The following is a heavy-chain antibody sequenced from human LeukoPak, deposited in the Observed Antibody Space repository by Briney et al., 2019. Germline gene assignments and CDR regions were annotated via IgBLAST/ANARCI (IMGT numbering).Heavy chain of an antibody. CDR2: IYSGGST. Sequence: GGSLRLSCAASGFTVSSNYMSWVRRAPGKGLEWVSVIYSGGSTYYADSVKGRFTISRDNSKNTLYLQMNSLRAEDTAVYYCAREAVVTADYYYYYGMGVWGQGTTVTVSS. V-gene: IGHV3-53*01. J-gene: IGHJ6*02. CDR3: AREAVVTADYYYYYGMGV. CDR1: GFTVSSNY. D-gene: IGHD2-21*02.